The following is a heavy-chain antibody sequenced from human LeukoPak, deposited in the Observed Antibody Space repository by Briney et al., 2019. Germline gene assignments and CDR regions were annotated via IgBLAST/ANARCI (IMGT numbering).Heavy chain of an antibody. CDR1: GFTFSNYA. V-gene: IGHV3-23*01. CDR3: AKVLRRTYY. Sequence: GGSLRLSCAGSGFTFSNYAMSWVRQAPGKGLEWVSAISGSGGSTYYADSVGRRFTISGDNSKNTLHLQMNSLRPEDTAVYYCAKVLRRTYYWGRGTLVTVSS. J-gene: IGHJ4*02. D-gene: IGHD1-1*01. CDR2: ISGSGGST.